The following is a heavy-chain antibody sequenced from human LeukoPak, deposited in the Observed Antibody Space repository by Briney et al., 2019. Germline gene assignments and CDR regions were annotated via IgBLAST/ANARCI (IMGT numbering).Heavy chain of an antibody. CDR1: GGSFSGYY. Sequence: PSETLSLTCAVYGGSFSGYYWSWIRQPPGKGLEWIGEINHSGSTNYNPSLKSRVTISVDTSKNQFSLKLSSVTAADTAVYYCARNVDTAMVSYYYYMDVWGKGTTVTVSS. CDR2: INHSGST. V-gene: IGHV4-34*01. D-gene: IGHD5-18*01. J-gene: IGHJ6*03. CDR3: ARNVDTAMVSYYYYMDV.